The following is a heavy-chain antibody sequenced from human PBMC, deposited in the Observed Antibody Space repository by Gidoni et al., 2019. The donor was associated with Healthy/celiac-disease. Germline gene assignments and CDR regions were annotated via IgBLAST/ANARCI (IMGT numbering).Heavy chain of an antibody. CDR1: GFTFSSYW. J-gene: IGHJ4*02. CDR2: IKQDGSEK. D-gene: IGHD7-27*01. Sequence: EVQLVESGGGLVQPGGSLRLSCAASGFTFSSYWMSWVRQAPGKGLEWGANIKQDGSEKYYWDSVKGRFTISRDNAKNSLYLQMNSLRAEDTAVYYCARDIQHPELTGMDGIDYWGQGTLVTVSS. V-gene: IGHV3-7*01. CDR3: ARDIQHPELTGMDGIDY.